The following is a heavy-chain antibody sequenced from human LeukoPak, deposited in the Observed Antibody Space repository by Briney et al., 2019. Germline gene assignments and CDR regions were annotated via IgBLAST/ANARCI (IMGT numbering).Heavy chain of an antibody. Sequence: GGSLRLSCAASGFTFSEYGVHWVRQAPGKGLEWVAFIQFDGTDIFYADSVKGRFTISRDNSKNTQYLQMNSLRAEDTAVYYCARVGYSDFWSGYYWDYWGQGTLATVSS. J-gene: IGHJ4*02. CDR3: ARVGYSDFWSGYYWDY. CDR2: IQFDGTDI. D-gene: IGHD3-3*01. V-gene: IGHV3-30*02. CDR1: GFTFSEYG.